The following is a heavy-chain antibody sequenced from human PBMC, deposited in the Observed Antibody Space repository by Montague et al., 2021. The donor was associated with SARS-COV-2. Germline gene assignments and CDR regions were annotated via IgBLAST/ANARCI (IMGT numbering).Heavy chain of an antibody. Sequence: SKTLSLTCAVYGGSFSDYYWSWIRQPPGKGMEWIGEINHSGSTNYNQSLRSRVTISVDTSKNQFSLKLSAVTAADTAVYYCARGAPTISMVLVVMTGAGWYFDLWGRGTLVTVSS. CDR3: ARGAPTISMVLVVMTGAGWYFDL. CDR2: INHSGST. V-gene: IGHV4-34*01. D-gene: IGHD3-22*01. CDR1: GGSFSDYY. J-gene: IGHJ2*01.